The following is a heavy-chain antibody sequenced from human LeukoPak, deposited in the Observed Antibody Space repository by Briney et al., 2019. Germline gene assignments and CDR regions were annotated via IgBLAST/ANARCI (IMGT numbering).Heavy chain of an antibody. Sequence: GGSLRLSCAASGFTFSSYAMHWVRQAPGKGLEWVAVIPYDGSYKYYADSVKGRFTISGDNSQNTVYLQMNSLRAEDTAVYYCARGGRVVVAASPQDYWGQGTLVTVSS. D-gene: IGHD2-15*01. CDR3: ARGGRVVVAASPQDY. J-gene: IGHJ4*02. CDR2: IPYDGSYK. V-gene: IGHV3-30*04. CDR1: GFTFSSYA.